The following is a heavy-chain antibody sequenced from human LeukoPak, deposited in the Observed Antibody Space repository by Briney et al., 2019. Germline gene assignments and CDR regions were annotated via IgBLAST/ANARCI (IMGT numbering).Heavy chain of an antibody. D-gene: IGHD1-26*01. CDR2: ISSSGSTI. CDR3: ASEVGATPIDY. Sequence: PGGSRRLSWEASGFTFSSYEMNGVRQAPGKGLEWVSYISSSGSTIYYADSVKGRFTISRDNAKNSLYLQMNSLRAEDTAVYYCASEVGATPIDYWGQGTLVTVSS. V-gene: IGHV3-48*03. CDR1: GFTFSSYE. J-gene: IGHJ4*02.